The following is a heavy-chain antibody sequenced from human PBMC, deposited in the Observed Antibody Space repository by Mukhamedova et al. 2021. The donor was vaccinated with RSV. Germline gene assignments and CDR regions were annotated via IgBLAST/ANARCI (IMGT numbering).Heavy chain of an antibody. CDR2: IRNRASGYTT. D-gene: IGHD1-14*01. CDR1: FSDHY. CDR3: SRALPATR. Sequence: FSDHYMDWVRRAPGKGLEWVGRIRNRASGYTTEYAASVKGRFSVLRDDSENSLYLQMNSLKTEDSAVYYCSRALPATRWGQGTLV. V-gene: IGHV3-72*01. J-gene: IGHJ4*02.